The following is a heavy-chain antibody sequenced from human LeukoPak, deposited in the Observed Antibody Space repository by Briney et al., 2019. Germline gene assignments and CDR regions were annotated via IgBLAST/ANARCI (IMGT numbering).Heavy chain of an antibody. CDR1: GGSISSYY. CDR3: ARAYSSGWYPAGFDY. CDR2: IYYSGST. J-gene: IGHJ4*02. Sequence: SETLSLTRTVSGGSISSYYWSWIRQPPGKGLEWIGYIYYSGSTNYNPSLKSRVTISVDTSKDQFSLKLSSVTAADTAVYYCARAYSSGWYPAGFDYWGQGTLVTVSS. V-gene: IGHV4-59*08. D-gene: IGHD6-19*01.